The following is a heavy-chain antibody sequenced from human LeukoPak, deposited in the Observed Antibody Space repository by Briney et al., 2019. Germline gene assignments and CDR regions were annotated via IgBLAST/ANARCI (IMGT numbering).Heavy chain of an antibody. V-gene: IGHV3-23*01. CDR2: ISGTGDNT. CDR3: AGVRGVKAFDS. J-gene: IGHJ4*02. D-gene: IGHD3-10*01. CDR1: GFTFRTYA. Sequence: GGSLRLSCGASGFTFRTYAVSWVRQAPGKGLEWVSTISGTGDNTYYADSVKGRFTISRDNSKNTLYLHMNSLRAEDTAVYYCAGVRGVKAFDSWGQGSLVTVSS.